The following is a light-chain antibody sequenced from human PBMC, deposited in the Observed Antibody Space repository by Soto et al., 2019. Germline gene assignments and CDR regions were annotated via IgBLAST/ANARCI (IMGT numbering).Light chain of an antibody. CDR2: LGS. CDR1: QSLLHSNGYNY. J-gene: IGKJ5*01. V-gene: IGKV2-28*01. CDR3: MQALQTSIT. Sequence: DIVMTQSPLSLPVTPGEPASISCRSSQSLLHSNGYNYLDWYLQKPGQSPQLLIYLGSNRASGVTDRFSGSGSGTDFTLKISRVEAEDVGVYYCMQALQTSITFGQGTRLEMK.